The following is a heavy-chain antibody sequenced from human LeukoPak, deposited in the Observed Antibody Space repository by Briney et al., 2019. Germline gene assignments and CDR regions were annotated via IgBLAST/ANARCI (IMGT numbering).Heavy chain of an antibody. CDR2: ISSSSSYI. J-gene: IGHJ4*02. D-gene: IGHD1-26*01. CDR1: GFTFSSYS. Sequence: GGSLRLSCAASGFTFSSYSMNWVRQAPGKGLEWVSSISSSSSYIYYADSVKGRFTISRDNSKNTLYLQMNSLRAEDTAVYYCASVGATNPFDYWGQGTLVTVSS. V-gene: IGHV3-21*01. CDR3: ASVGATNPFDY.